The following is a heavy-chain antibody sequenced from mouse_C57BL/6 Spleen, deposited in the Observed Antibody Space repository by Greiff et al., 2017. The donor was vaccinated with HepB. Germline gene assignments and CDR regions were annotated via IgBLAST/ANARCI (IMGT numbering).Heavy chain of an antibody. V-gene: IGHV1-63*01. D-gene: IGHD2-2*01. CDR2: IYPGGGYT. Sequence: QVHVKQSGAELVRPGTSVKMSCKASGYTFTNYWIGWAKQRPGHGLEWIGDIYPGGGYTNYNEKFKGKATLTADKSSSTAYMQFSSLTSEDSAIYYCARRVRGYYFDYWGQGTTLTVSS. CDR3: ARRVRGYYFDY. J-gene: IGHJ2*01. CDR1: GYTFTNYW.